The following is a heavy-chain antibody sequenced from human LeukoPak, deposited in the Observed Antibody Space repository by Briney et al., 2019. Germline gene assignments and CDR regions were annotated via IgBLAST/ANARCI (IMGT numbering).Heavy chain of an antibody. V-gene: IGHV1-69*13. CDR3: AVWFGELSPFDY. CDR1: GGTFSSYA. CDR2: IIPIFGTA. D-gene: IGHD3-10*01. Sequence: SVKVSCKASGGTFSSYAISWVRQAPGQGLEWMGGIIPIFGTANYAQKFQGRVTITADESTSTAYMELSSLRSEDTAVYYSAVWFGELSPFDYWGRGTLVTVSS. J-gene: IGHJ4*02.